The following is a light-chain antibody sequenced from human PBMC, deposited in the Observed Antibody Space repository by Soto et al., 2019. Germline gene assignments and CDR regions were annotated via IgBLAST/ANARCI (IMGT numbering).Light chain of an antibody. CDR3: QQYNSYSLT. CDR2: DAS. Sequence: DIQMTQSPSTLSASVGDRVTITCRASQSISSWLAWYQQKPGKAPKLLIYDASSLESGVPSRFRGSGSGTEFTLTISSLQPDDFETYYCQQYNSYSLTFGQGTKVDIK. CDR1: QSISSW. V-gene: IGKV1-5*01. J-gene: IGKJ1*01.